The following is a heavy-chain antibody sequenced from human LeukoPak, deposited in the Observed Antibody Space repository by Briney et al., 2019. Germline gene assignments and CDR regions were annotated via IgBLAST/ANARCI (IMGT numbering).Heavy chain of an antibody. CDR2: ISYDGSNK. Sequence: GRSLRLSCAASGFTFSSYAMHWVRQAPGKGLEWVAVISYDGSNKYYADSVKGRFTISRDNSKNTLYLQMNSLRAEDTAVYYCAREAYGSGNYPFDFWGQGTLVTVSS. D-gene: IGHD3-10*01. V-gene: IGHV3-30*04. CDR3: AREAYGSGNYPFDF. J-gene: IGHJ4*02. CDR1: GFTFSSYA.